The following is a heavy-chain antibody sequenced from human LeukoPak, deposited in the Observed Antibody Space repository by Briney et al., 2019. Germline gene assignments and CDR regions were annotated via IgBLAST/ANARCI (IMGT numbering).Heavy chain of an antibody. J-gene: IGHJ4*02. CDR1: GGSFSGYY. Sequence: SETLSLTCAVYGGSFSGYYWSWIRQPPGKGLEWIGEIIHSGSTNYNPSLKSRVTISVDTSKNQFSLKLSSVTAADTAVYYCARKVAGTSLYDYWGQGTLVTVSS. D-gene: IGHD6-19*01. CDR2: IIHSGST. CDR3: ARKVAGTSLYDY. V-gene: IGHV4-34*12.